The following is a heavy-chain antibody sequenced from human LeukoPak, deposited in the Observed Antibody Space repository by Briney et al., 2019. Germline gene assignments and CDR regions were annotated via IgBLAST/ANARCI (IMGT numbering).Heavy chain of an antibody. CDR3: ARDLVDTAMVTIYYYYYMDV. CDR2: IYHSGST. CDR1: GGSISSSSYY. Sequence: SETLSLTCTVSGGSISSSSYYWGWIRQPPGKGLEWIGSIYHSGSTYYNPSLKSRVTISVDTSKNQFSLKLSSVTAADTAVYYCARDLVDTAMVTIYYYYYMDVWGKGTTVTVSS. J-gene: IGHJ6*03. D-gene: IGHD5-18*01. V-gene: IGHV4-39*07.